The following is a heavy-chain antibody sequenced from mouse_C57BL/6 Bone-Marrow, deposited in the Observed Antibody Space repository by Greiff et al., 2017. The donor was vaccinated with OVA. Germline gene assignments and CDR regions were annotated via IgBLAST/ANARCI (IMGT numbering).Heavy chain of an antibody. CDR2: IRNKANGYTT. J-gene: IGHJ4*01. Sequence: EVQGVESGGGLVQPGGSLSLSCAASGFTFTDYYMSWVRQPPGKALEWLGFIRNKANGYTTEYSASVKGRFTISRDNSQSILYLQMNALRAEDSATYYCARYPSYYYVSIPYYYAMDYWGQGTSVTVSS. CDR3: ARYPSYYYVSIPYYYAMDY. D-gene: IGHD1-1*01. V-gene: IGHV7-3*01. CDR1: GFTFTDYY.